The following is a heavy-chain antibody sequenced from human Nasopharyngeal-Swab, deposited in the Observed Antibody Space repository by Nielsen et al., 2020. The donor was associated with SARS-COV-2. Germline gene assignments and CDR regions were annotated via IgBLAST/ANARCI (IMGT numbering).Heavy chain of an antibody. CDR1: GYSISSGYY. D-gene: IGHD6-19*01. V-gene: IGHV4-38-2*01. Sequence: SETLSLTCAVSGYSISSGYYWGWIRQPPGKGLEWIGSIYHSGSTYYNPSLKSRVTISVDTSKNQFSLKLSSVTAADTAVYYCARGAGYYYYYYVDVWGKGTTVTVSS. CDR2: IYHSGST. J-gene: IGHJ6*03. CDR3: ARGAGYYYYYYVDV.